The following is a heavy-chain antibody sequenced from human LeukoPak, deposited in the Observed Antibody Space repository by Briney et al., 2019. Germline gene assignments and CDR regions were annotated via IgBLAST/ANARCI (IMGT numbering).Heavy chain of an antibody. V-gene: IGHV5-51*01. CDR3: ASSSGSYGYYYYYYMDV. Sequence: GESLKISCKGSGYSFTSYWIGWVRQMPGEGLEWMGIIYPGDSDTRYSSSFQGQVTISADKSISTAYLQWSSLKASDTAMYYCASSSGSYGYYYYYYMDVWGKGTTVTVSS. CDR1: GYSFTSYW. J-gene: IGHJ6*03. CDR2: IYPGDSDT. D-gene: IGHD1-26*01.